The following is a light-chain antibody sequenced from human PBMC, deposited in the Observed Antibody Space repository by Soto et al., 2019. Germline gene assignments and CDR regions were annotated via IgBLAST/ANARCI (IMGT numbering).Light chain of an antibody. Sequence: QSVLTQPPSASGTPGQRVTISCSGSSSNIGTYSVSWYQQFPGTAPRLLIYSDNQRPSGGPDRFSASKSGASASLAISGLQSEDESDFYCAACDDSLNGCVFGSGTKVTVL. CDR3: AACDDSLNGCV. CDR1: SSNIGTYS. V-gene: IGLV1-44*01. CDR2: SDN. J-gene: IGLJ1*01.